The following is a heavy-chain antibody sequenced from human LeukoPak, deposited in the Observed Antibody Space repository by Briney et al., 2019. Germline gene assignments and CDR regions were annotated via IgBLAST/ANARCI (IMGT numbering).Heavy chain of an antibody. D-gene: IGHD7-27*01. CDR3: AKGDVSVTREFDY. CDR2: ISSTSGNK. V-gene: IGHV3-21*01. CDR1: GFIFSTYS. Sequence: GGSLRLSCTASGFIFSTYSMIWVRQAPGKGLEWGSSISSTSGNKYYADSVKGRFTISRNNAKNSLYLQMNSLRAEDTAVYYCAKGDVSVTREFDYWGQGTLVTVSS. J-gene: IGHJ4*02.